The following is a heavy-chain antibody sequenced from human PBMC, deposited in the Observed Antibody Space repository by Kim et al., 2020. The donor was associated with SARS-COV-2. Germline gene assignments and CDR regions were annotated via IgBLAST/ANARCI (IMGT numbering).Heavy chain of an antibody. J-gene: IGHJ4*02. D-gene: IGHD5-18*01. V-gene: IGHV3-23*01. CDR3: AKIISGYNFGGFDY. Sequence: GGSLRLSCAASGFTFNTYAMSWVRQAPGRGLEWVSSISGSGESTYYADSVKGRFTISRDNSKNTLSLQMNSLRAEDTAVYYCAKIISGYNFGGFDYWGQG. CDR2: ISGSGEST. CDR1: GFTFNTYA.